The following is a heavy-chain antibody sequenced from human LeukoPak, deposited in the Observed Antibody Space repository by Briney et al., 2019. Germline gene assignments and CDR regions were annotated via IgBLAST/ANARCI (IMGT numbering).Heavy chain of an antibody. CDR2: ISSSSSYI. V-gene: IGHV3-21*01. J-gene: IGHJ5*02. D-gene: IGHD2-2*01. CDR1: GFTFSSYS. CDR3: ARARGSSTHNNWFDP. Sequence: GGSLRLSCAASGFTFSSYSMNWVRQAPGKGLEWVSFISSSSSYIYYADSVKGRFTISRDNAKNSLYLQMNSLRAEDTAVYYCARARGSSTHNNWFDPWGQGTLVTVSS.